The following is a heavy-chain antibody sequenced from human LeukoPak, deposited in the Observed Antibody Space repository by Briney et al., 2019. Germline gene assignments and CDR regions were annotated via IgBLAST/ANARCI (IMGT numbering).Heavy chain of an antibody. CDR3: ARAYDYCDSNWFDP. CDR1: GGSISSGGYY. D-gene: IGHD4-17*01. V-gene: IGHV4-31*03. CDR2: IYYSGST. Sequence: PSETLSLTCTVSGGSISSGGYYWSWIRQHPGKGLEWIGYIYYSGSTYYNPSLKSRVTISEDTSKNQFSLKLSSVTAADTAVYYCARAYDYCDSNWFDPWGQGTLVTVSS. J-gene: IGHJ5*02.